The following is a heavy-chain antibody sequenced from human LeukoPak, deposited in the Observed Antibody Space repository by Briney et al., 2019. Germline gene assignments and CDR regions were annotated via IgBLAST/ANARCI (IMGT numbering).Heavy chain of an antibody. CDR1: GYTFTSYG. Sequence: ASVKVSCKFSGYTFTSYGITWVRQAPGQGLEWMGWISTYNGNTDYAQKVQGRVTMTTDTSTSTAYMELRSLRSDDTAVYYCARELRPRVGAIMPFDYWGQGTLVTVSS. CDR2: ISTYNGNT. V-gene: IGHV1-18*01. J-gene: IGHJ4*02. D-gene: IGHD1-26*01. CDR3: ARELRPRVGAIMPFDY.